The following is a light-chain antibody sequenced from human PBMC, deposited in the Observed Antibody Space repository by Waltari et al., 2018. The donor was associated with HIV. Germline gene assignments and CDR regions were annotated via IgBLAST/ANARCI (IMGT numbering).Light chain of an antibody. J-gene: IGLJ1*01. V-gene: IGLV1-47*01. CDR2: KNF. CDR1: SSNLENDN. Sequence: QSFLTQPPSASGTPGQTVTIPCSGSSSNLENDNVYLYQQLPGMTPKLLTYKNFLRPSGVPDRFAASKSGTSASLTISGLRSADEADYYCVGWDSSLSAYVFGAGTKVAVL. CDR3: VGWDSSLSAYV.